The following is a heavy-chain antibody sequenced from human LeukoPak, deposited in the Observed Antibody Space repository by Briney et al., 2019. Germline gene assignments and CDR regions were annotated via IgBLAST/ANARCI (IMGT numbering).Heavy chain of an antibody. CDR2: FHTAGDT. Sequence: GGSLRLSCGASGFTFSNYDMHWVRQATGKGLEWVSAFHTAGDTHYSGSVKGRFATSRENAKNSFYLQMNNLRAGDTAVYYCARGSCSSSSCYERLNGLDVWGQGTPVTVSS. J-gene: IGHJ6*02. CDR3: ARGSCSSSSCYERLNGLDV. V-gene: IGHV3-13*01. D-gene: IGHD2-2*01. CDR1: GFTFSNYD.